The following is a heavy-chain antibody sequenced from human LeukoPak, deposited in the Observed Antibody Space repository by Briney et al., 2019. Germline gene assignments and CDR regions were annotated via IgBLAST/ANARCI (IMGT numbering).Heavy chain of an antibody. Sequence: SETLSLTCTVSGGSVSSYYWSWIRQPPGKGLEWIGYIYYSGSTNYNPSLKSRVTISVDTSKHQFSLKLSSVTAADTAVYYCARARVGATIGYYYYMDVWGKGTTVTVSS. D-gene: IGHD1-26*01. J-gene: IGHJ6*03. CDR2: IYYSGST. CDR1: GGSVSSYY. V-gene: IGHV4-59*02. CDR3: ARARVGATIGYYYYMDV.